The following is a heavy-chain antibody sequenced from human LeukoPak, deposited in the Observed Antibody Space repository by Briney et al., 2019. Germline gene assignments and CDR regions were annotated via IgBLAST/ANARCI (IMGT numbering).Heavy chain of an antibody. D-gene: IGHD2-21*02. CDR3: ARDRQLLSVYYFDY. CDR1: GGTFSSYA. Sequence: SVKVSCKASGGTFSSYAISWVRQAPGQGLEWMGGIIPIFGTANYAQKFQGRVTITADKSTSTAYMELSSLRSEDAAVYYCARDRQLLSVYYFDYWGQGTLVTVSS. CDR2: IIPIFGTA. J-gene: IGHJ4*02. V-gene: IGHV1-69*06.